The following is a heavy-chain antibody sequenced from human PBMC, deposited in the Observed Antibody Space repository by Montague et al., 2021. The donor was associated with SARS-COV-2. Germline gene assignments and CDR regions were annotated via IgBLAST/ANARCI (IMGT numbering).Heavy chain of an antibody. J-gene: IGHJ2*01. CDR2: IYYSGST. CDR3: ARSSASSIAIFGVSNTYWYFEL. V-gene: IGHV4-31*03. CDR1: GGSISSGGYY. D-gene: IGHD3-3*01. Sequence: TLSLTCTVSGGSISSGGYYWSWIRQHPGKGLEWIGYIYYSGSTYYNPSLKSRVTISVDTSKNQFSLKLSSVTAADTAVYYCARSSASSIAIFGVSNTYWYFELWGRGTLVTVSS.